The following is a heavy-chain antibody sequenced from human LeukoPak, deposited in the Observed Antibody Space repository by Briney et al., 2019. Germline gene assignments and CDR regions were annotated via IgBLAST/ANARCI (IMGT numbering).Heavy chain of an antibody. V-gene: IGHV4-61*02. CDR1: GGSISSGSYY. CDR2: INTSGST. D-gene: IGHD3-3*01. CDR3: ARAKDFDFWSGYYIFDY. Sequence: SETLSLTCTVSGGSISSGSYYWSWIRQPAGKGLEWIGRINTSGSTNYNPSLKSRVTISVDTSKNQFSLKLSSVTAADTAVYYCARAKDFDFWSGYYIFDYWGQGTLVTVSS. J-gene: IGHJ4*02.